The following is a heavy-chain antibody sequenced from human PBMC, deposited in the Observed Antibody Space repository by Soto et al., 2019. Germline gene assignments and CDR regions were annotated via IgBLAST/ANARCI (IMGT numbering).Heavy chain of an antibody. CDR2: FYTSGNT. J-gene: IGHJ4*02. CDR3: ARGASFTSPDY. Sequence: QVQLQESGPGLVKPSETLSLTCTISGGSIISDYYWTWVRQPAGKGLEWIGRFYTSGNTNYNPSLKTRVTMSLDTPKRQFSVKLTSVTAADTAVYYCARGASFTSPDYWGQGTLVTVSS. V-gene: IGHV4-4*07. CDR1: GGSIISDYY. D-gene: IGHD3-10*01.